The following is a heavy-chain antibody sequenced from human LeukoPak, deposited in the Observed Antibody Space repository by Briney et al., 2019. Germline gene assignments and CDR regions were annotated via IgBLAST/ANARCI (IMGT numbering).Heavy chain of an antibody. D-gene: IGHD2-15*01. CDR1: GGSISSYY. CDR3: ARHSSVVRGWFDP. J-gene: IGHJ5*02. V-gene: IGHV4-4*09. CDR2: IYSSGST. Sequence: AETLSLTCNVSGGSISSYYWSWLRQPPGKGLEWIGYIYSSGSTNYNPSLKSRVTISVDTSKNQFSLNLTSVTAADTAVYYCARHSSVVRGWFDPWGQGTRVTVSS.